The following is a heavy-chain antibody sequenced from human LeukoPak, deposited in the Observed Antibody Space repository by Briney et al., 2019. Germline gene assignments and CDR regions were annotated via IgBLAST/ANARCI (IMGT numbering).Heavy chain of an antibody. CDR2: LSYDGSNK. J-gene: IGHJ6*02. CDR1: GFTFGSYG. V-gene: IGHV3-30*18. Sequence: TGGSLRLSCAASGFTFGSYGMHWVRQAPGKGLEWVAVLSYDGSNKSYADPVKGRFTISRDNSKNTLYLQMNSLRAEYTAVYDCAKAAIAAAGTGGGYGMDVWGQGTLVTVSS. D-gene: IGHD6-13*01. CDR3: AKAAIAAAGTGGGYGMDV.